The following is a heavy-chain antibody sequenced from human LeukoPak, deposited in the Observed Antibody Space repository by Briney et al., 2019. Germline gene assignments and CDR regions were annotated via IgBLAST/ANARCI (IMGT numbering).Heavy chain of an antibody. CDR3: AREKRESITIIRGAITKYSYYMDV. CDR1: GGSISSSNYY. D-gene: IGHD3-10*01. V-gene: IGHV4-39*07. Sequence: PLETLSLTCTVSGGSISSSNYYWDWIRQPPGKGLEWIGSIYYSGSTYYNPSLKSRVTISLDTSKNQFSLRVNSVAAADTAVYYCAREKRESITIIRGAITKYSYYMDVWGEGTTVTISS. CDR2: IYYSGST. J-gene: IGHJ6*03.